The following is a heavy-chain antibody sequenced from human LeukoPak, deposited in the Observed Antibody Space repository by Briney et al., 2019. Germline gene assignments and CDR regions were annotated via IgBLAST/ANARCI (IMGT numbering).Heavy chain of an antibody. D-gene: IGHD5-18*01. CDR3: ARSNVDTAMADAFDI. J-gene: IGHJ3*02. V-gene: IGHV3-9*01. Sequence: PGRSLRLSCAASGFTFDDYAMHWVRQAPGKGLEWVSGISWNSGSIGYADSVKGRFTISRDNAKNSLYLQMNSLRAEDTAVYYCARSNVDTAMADAFDIWGQGTMVTVSS. CDR2: ISWNSGSI. CDR1: GFTFDDYA.